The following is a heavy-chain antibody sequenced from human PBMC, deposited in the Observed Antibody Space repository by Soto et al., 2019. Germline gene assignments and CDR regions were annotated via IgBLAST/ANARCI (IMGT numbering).Heavy chain of an antibody. V-gene: IGHV4-59*01. CDR3: ARGGSSWYGAWFDP. J-gene: IGHJ5*02. CDR1: GGSIRSYY. CDR2: IYDDVST. Sequence: PSETLSLTCTVSGGSIRSYYWSWIRQPPGKGLEWIGYIYDDVSTNYNPSLKSRVTISLDTSKNQFFLKVNSVTTADTAVYYCARGGSSWYGAWFDPWGQGALVTVSS. D-gene: IGHD6-13*01.